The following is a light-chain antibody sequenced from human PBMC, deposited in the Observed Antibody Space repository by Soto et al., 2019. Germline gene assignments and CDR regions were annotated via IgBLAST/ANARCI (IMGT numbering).Light chain of an antibody. Sequence: IWFTHSPTSLAVSLFYSRTINSKFRQTVLDCSNNKANLTWYQRKPGQPPKLIIYWASTRELGVPDRFSGSGSGTDFTLSMSSLQAEDVAAYYCQKYSTTPRTFGQGTKVDI. V-gene: IGKV4-1*01. CDR1: QTVLDCSNNKAN. CDR2: WAS. J-gene: IGKJ1*01. CDR3: QKYSTTPRT.